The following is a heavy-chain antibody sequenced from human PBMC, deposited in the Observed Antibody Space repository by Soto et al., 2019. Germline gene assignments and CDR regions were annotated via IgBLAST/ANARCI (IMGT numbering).Heavy chain of an antibody. CDR3: AEARRPVLAYLFDY. J-gene: IGHJ4*02. Sequence: SLRLSCAASGFTFSSYGMHWVRQAPGKGLEWVAVISYDGSNKYYADSVKGRFTISRDNSKNTLYLQMNSLRAEDTALYYCAEARRPVLAYLFDYWGQGTLVTVSS. V-gene: IGHV3-30*18. CDR1: GFTFSSYG. CDR2: ISYDGSNK.